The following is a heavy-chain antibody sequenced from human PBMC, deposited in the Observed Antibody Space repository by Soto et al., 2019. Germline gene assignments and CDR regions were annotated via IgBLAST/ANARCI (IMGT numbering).Heavy chain of an antibody. CDR2: IYYSGST. J-gene: IGHJ5*02. CDR1: GGSVSSGSYY. CDR3: ARVQNSGSYYVEGNWFDP. Sequence: SETLSLTCTVSGGSVSSGSYYWSWIRQPPGKGLEWIGYIYYSGSTNYNPSLKSRVTISVDTSKNQFSLKLSSVTAADTAVYYCARVQNSGSYYVEGNWFDPWGQGTLVTVSS. D-gene: IGHD1-26*01. V-gene: IGHV4-61*01.